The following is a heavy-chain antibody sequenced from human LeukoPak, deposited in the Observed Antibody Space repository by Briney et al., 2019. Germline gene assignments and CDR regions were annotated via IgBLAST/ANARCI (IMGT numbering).Heavy chain of an antibody. CDR1: GFTFSTYG. Sequence: GGSLRLSCAASGFTFSTYGMNWVRQAPGKGLEWVSYISSSSSPIYYADSLRGRFTISRDNSKNTLYLQMNSLRAEDAAVYFCAKAPVTSCRGAYCYPFDSWGQGTLVTVSS. J-gene: IGHJ4*02. V-gene: IGHV3-48*01. CDR3: AKAPVTSCRGAYCYPFDS. CDR2: ISSSSSPI. D-gene: IGHD2-21*01.